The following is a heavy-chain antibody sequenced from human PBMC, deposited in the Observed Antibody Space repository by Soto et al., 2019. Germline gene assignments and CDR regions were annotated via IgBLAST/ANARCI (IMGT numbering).Heavy chain of an antibody. D-gene: IGHD4-17*01. CDR1: GGTFSSDT. CDR2: IIPMFDMS. Sequence: QVQLVQSGAEVKTPGSSVKVSCKASGGTFSSDTVSWVRQAPGQGLEWMGRIIPMFDMSEYADKFQGRATITADESATTVYMELSSLTSDDPAMYFCARDDYSDYTEDGLETGGQGTVVTVS. V-gene: IGHV1-69*08. J-gene: IGHJ3*01. CDR3: ARDDYSDYTEDGLET.